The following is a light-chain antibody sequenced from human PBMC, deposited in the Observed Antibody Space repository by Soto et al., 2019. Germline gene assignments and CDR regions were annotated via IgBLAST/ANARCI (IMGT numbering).Light chain of an antibody. J-gene: IGKJ4*02. CDR2: GAT. Sequence: EIVMTQSPATLAVSPWERATLSCRASQSVSILLAWYQQKSGQAPRLLIHGATTRATGIPARFSGSGSGTDFTLTISSLEPEDFAVYFCQQRSSWPLTFGGGTKVDIK. CDR1: QSVSIL. CDR3: QQRSSWPLT. V-gene: IGKV3-11*01.